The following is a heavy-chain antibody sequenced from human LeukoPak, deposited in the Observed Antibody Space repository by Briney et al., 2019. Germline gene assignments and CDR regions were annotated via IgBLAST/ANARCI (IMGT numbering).Heavy chain of an antibody. CDR3: ATVEYYDSSGYFDY. CDR1: GGTFSSYA. CDR2: IIPILGIA. J-gene: IGHJ4*02. D-gene: IGHD3-22*01. Sequence: SVKVSCKASGGTFSSYAISWVRQAPGQGLEWMGRIIPILGIANYAQKFQGRVTMTEDTSTDTAYMELSSLRSEDTAVYYCATVEYYDSSGYFDYWGQGTLVTVSS. V-gene: IGHV1-69*04.